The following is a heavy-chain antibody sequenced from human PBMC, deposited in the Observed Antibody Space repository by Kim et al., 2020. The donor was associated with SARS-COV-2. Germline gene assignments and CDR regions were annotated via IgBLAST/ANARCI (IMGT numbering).Heavy chain of an antibody. CDR2: ISRDGSST. Sequence: GGSLRLSCEASGFTFSSYWMYWVRQSPGKGLMWVARISRDGSSTNYADSVKGRFIISRDNAKNTVVLQLNSLRTDDTATYYCARAESGCFESWGQGTLVAVSS. J-gene: IGHJ4*02. CDR1: GFTFSSYW. V-gene: IGHV3-74*01. D-gene: IGHD3-22*01. CDR3: ARAESGCFES.